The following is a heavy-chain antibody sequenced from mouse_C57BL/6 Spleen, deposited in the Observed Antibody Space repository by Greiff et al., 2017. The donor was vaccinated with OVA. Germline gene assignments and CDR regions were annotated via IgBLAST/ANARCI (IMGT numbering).Heavy chain of an antibody. J-gene: IGHJ3*01. CDR2: ISSGSSTI. CDR3: AREEYYDYAWFAY. Sequence: DVKLVESGGGLVKPGGSLKLSCAASGFTFSDYGMHWVRQAPEKGLEWVAYISSGSSTIYYADTVKGRFTISRDDAKNTLFLQMTSLRSEDTAMYYCAREEYYDYAWFAYWGQGTLVTVSA. V-gene: IGHV5-17*01. CDR1: GFTFSDYG. D-gene: IGHD2-4*01.